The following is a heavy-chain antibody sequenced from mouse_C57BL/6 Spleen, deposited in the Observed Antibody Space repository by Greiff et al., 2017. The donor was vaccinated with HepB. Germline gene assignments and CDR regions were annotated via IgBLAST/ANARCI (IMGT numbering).Heavy chain of an antibody. V-gene: IGHV5-4*01. J-gene: IGHJ2*01. CDR1: GFTFSSYA. CDR2: ISDGGSYT. Sequence: EVHLVESGGGLVKPGGSLKLSCAASGFTFSSYAMSWVRQTPEKRLEWVATISDGGSYTYYPDNVKGRFTISRDNAKNNLYLQMSHLKSEDTAMYYCARDPWDGYYFDYWGQGTTLTVSS. CDR3: ARDPWDGYYFDY. D-gene: IGHD2-3*01.